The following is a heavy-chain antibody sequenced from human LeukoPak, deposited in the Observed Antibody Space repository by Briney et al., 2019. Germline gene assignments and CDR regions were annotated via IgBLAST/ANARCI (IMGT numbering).Heavy chain of an antibody. CDR1: GGSISTSTYY. CDR2: IYYSGST. J-gene: IGHJ4*02. Sequence: PETLSLTCSVSGGSISTSTYYWGWIRQPPGKGLEWIGSIYYSGSTYYYPSLKSRVTISVDTSKNQFSLKLNSVTAADTAVYYCARRYQLLYFDYWGQGTLVTVSS. D-gene: IGHD2-2*01. CDR3: ARRYQLLYFDY. V-gene: IGHV4-39*01.